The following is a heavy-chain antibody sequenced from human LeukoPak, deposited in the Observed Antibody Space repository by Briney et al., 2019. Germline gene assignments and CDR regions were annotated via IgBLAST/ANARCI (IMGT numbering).Heavy chain of an antibody. CDR2: IYYSGST. Sequence: SEALSLTCTVSGGSISSGRNYWGWIRQPPGKGLEWIGSIYYSGSTYFNPSLKTRVTILVDTSKNQFSLKVNSVTAADTAVYYCARAIDPPSVAFDYWGQGTLVTVSS. J-gene: IGHJ4*02. CDR3: ARAIDPPSVAFDY. V-gene: IGHV4-39*07. D-gene: IGHD2-15*01. CDR1: GGSISSGRNY.